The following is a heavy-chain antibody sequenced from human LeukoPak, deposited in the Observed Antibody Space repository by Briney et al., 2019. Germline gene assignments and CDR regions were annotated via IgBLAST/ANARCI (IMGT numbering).Heavy chain of an antibody. CDR3: AKDRGGGRDAFDI. Sequence: PSETLSLTCSVSGDSISSYAWSWIRRPPGKGLEWIGDISRSGDTNYSPSLKSRLTISVDMSKNQFSLELRSVTAADTAVYYCAKDRGGGRDAFDIWGQGTVVTVSS. D-gene: IGHD3-10*01. V-gene: IGHV4-59*01. CDR1: GDSISSYA. J-gene: IGHJ3*02. CDR2: ISRSGDT.